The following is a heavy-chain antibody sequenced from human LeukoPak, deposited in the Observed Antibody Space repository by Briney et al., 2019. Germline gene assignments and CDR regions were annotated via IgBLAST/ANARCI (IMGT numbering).Heavy chain of an antibody. D-gene: IGHD5-24*01. CDR1: GYSISSGYY. V-gene: IGHV4-38-2*02. J-gene: IGHJ4*02. CDR2: IYHSGST. CDR3: ARVFDGYTDY. Sequence: SETLSLTCTVSGYSISSGYYWGWIRQPPGKGLEWIGSIYHSGSTYCNPSLKSRVTISVDTSKNQFSLKLSSVTAADTAVYYCARVFDGYTDYWGQGTLVTVSS.